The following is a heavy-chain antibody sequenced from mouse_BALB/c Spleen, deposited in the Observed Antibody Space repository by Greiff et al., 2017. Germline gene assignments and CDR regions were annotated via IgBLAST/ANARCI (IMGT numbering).Heavy chain of an antibody. D-gene: IGHD2-4*01. CDR3: ARGYDYLYAMDY. Sequence: EVQRVESGAELVKPGASVKLSCTASGFNIKDTYMHWVKQRPEQGLEWIGRIDPANGNTKYDPKFQGKATITADTSSNTAYLQLSSLTSEDTAVYYCARGYDYLYAMDYWGQGTSVTVSS. CDR1: GFNIKDTY. V-gene: IGHV14-3*02. J-gene: IGHJ4*01. CDR2: IDPANGNT.